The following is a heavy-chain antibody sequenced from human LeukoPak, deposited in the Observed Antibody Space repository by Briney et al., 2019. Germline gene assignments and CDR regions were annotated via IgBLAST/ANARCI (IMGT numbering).Heavy chain of an antibody. CDR2: IYYSGST. D-gene: IGHD6-13*01. J-gene: IGHJ4*02. Sequence: SETLSLTCTVSGGSISSYYWSWIRQPPGKGLEWIGYIYYSGSTNYNPSLKSRVTISVDTSKNQFSLKLSSVTAADTAVYYCARYRGQQLDFDYWGQGTLVTVSS. V-gene: IGHV4-59*01. CDR3: ARYRGQQLDFDY. CDR1: GGSISSYY.